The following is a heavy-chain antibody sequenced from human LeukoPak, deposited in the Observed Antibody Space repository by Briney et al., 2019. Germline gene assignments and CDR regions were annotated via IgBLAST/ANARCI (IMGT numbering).Heavy chain of an antibody. Sequence: GGSLRLSCAASGLTFSSYSMNWVRQAPGKGLEWVSSISSSSSYIYYADSVKGRFTISRDNAKNSLYLQMNSLRAEDTAVYYCARESGGVLLWSSRGNWFDPWGQGTLVTVSS. CDR3: ARESGGVLLWSSRGNWFDP. CDR2: ISSSSSYI. CDR1: GLTFSSYS. J-gene: IGHJ5*02. V-gene: IGHV3-21*01. D-gene: IGHD3-10*01.